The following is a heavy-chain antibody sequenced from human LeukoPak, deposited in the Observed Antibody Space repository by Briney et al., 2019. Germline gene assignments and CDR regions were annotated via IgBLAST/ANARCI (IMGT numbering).Heavy chain of an antibody. V-gene: IGHV3-23*01. J-gene: IGHJ5*02. Sequence: GGSLRLSCAASGFTFSSYAMSWVRQAPGKGLEWVSGISGSGGSTYYADSVKGRFTISRGNSKNTLYVQMNSLRAEDTAIYYCAKNVDISSWYRFGPWGQGTLVTVSS. CDR1: GFTFSSYA. CDR3: AKNVDISSWYRFGP. D-gene: IGHD6-13*01. CDR2: ISGSGGST.